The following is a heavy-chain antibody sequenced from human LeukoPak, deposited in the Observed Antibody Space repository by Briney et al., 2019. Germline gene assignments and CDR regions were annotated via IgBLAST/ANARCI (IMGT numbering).Heavy chain of an antibody. J-gene: IGHJ4*02. D-gene: IGHD5-24*01. Sequence: GESLKISCQCSGYSFTNYWIGWVRQMPGKGLEWMGIVYPDDSDTRYSPSFQGQVTISADKSISTAYLQWSSLKASDTAMYYCARRRDGYNYVGTDYWGQGTLVTVSS. V-gene: IGHV5-51*01. CDR3: ARRRDGYNYVGTDY. CDR1: GYSFTNYW. CDR2: VYPDDSDT.